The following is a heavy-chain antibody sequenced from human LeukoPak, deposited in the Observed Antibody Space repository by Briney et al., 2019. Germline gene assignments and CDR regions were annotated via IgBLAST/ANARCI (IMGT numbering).Heavy chain of an antibody. J-gene: IGHJ4*02. Sequence: SETLSLTCAVYGGSFSGYYWSWIRQPPGKGLEWIGSIYNSGSTTYSPSLKSRVTISGDTSKNQFSLKLSSVTAADTAVYYCTRDRELGFWGQGTLVTVSS. CDR2: IYNSGST. CDR3: TRDRELGF. D-gene: IGHD1-26*01. V-gene: IGHV4-59*01. CDR1: GGSFSGYY.